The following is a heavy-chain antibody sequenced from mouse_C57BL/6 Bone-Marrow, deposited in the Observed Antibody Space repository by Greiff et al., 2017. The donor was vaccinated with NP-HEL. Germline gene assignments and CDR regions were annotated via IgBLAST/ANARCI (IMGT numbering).Heavy chain of an antibody. CDR1: GFTFSNYW. V-gene: IGHV6-3*01. CDR2: IRLKSDNYAT. Sequence: DVKLQESGGGLVQPGGSMKLSCVASGFTFSNYWMNWVRQSPEKGLEWVAQIRLKSDNYATHYAESVKGRFTISRDDSKSSVYLQMNNLRAEDTGIYYCTGLYYYGSSYPYAMDYWGQGTSVTVSS. CDR3: TGLYYYGSSYPYAMDY. J-gene: IGHJ4*01. D-gene: IGHD1-1*01.